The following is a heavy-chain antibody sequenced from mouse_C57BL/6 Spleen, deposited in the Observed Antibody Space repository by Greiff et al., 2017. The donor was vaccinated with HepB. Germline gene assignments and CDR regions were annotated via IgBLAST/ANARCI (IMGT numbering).Heavy chain of an antibody. CDR3: VRGWLLRDY. J-gene: IGHJ2*01. CDR1: GYTFTSYW. D-gene: IGHD2-3*01. CDR2: IDPSDSYT. Sequence: VQLQQSGAELVRPGTSVKLSCKTSGYTFTSYWMHWVKQRPGQGLEWIGVIDPSDSYTNYNQKFKGKATLTVDTSSSTAYMQLSSLTSEDSAVYYCVRGWLLRDYWGQGTTLTVSS. V-gene: IGHV1-59*01.